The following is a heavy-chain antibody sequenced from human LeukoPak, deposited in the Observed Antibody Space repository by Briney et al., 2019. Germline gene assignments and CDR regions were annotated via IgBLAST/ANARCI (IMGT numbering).Heavy chain of an antibody. CDR2: ISSSGSTI. CDR1: GFTFSDYY. D-gene: IGHD1-1*01. CDR3: AKDFHLWNEGYFDY. V-gene: IGHV3-11*01. Sequence: GGSLRLSCAASGFTFSDYYMSWIRQAPGKGLEWVSYISSSGSTIYYADSVKGRFTISRDNAKNSLYLQMNSLRAEDTAVYYRAKDFHLWNEGYFDYWGQGTLVTVSS. J-gene: IGHJ4*02.